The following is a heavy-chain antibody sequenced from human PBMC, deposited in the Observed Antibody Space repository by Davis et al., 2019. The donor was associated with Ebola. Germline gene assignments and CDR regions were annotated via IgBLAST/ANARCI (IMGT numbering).Heavy chain of an antibody. CDR2: ITGTSSTI. Sequence: PGGSLRLSCAASGFDFSTYAMNWVRQAPGKGLEWVSYITGTSSTIYYADSVKGRFTISRDNAKNSLYLQMNSLRDEDTAVYKCARDYYDTNGFYTDAFDMWGQGTMVSVS. D-gene: IGHD3-22*01. V-gene: IGHV3-48*02. J-gene: IGHJ3*02. CDR1: GFDFSTYA. CDR3: ARDYYDTNGFYTDAFDM.